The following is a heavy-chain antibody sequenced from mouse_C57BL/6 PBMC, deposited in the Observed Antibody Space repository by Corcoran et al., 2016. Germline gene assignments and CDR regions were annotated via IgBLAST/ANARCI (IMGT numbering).Heavy chain of an antibody. V-gene: IGHV5-12*03. D-gene: IGHD1-1*02. J-gene: IGHJ1*03. Sequence: EVQLVESGGGLIQPGGSLRLSCAASGFTVSSNYMSWVRQAPGKGLEWVSVIYSGGSTYDSDSVKGRFTISRDNSKNTLYLQMNSLRAEDTAVYYCATSDENNYYGSDYYMDVWGKGTTVTVSS. CDR1: GFTVSSNY. CDR3: ATSDENNYYGSDYYMDV. CDR2: IYSGGST.